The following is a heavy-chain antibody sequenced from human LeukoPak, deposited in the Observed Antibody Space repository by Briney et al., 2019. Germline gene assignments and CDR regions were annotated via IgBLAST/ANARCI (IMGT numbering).Heavy chain of an antibody. D-gene: IGHD3-9*01. V-gene: IGHV4-38-2*01. Sequence: SETLSLTCAVSGYSIINNNYWGWIRQPPGKGLEWIGHIYHGGSTYYNPSLKSRVTISVDTSKNQFSVKLNSVTAADTAVYYCARTSLTGILHDFDHWGRGTLVTVSS. CDR2: IYHGGST. J-gene: IGHJ4*02. CDR3: ARTSLTGILHDFDH. CDR1: GYSIINNNY.